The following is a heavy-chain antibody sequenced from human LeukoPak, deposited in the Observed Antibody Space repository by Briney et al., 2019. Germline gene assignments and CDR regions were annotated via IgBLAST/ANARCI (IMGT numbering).Heavy chain of an antibody. Sequence: SETLSLTCAVYGGSFSGYYWSWIRQPPGKGLEWIGEINHSGSTNYNPPLKSRVTISVDTSKNQFSLKLSSVTAADTAVYYCARGRYYDYWGQGTLVTVSS. D-gene: IGHD1-26*01. CDR3: ARGRYYDY. J-gene: IGHJ4*02. CDR1: GGSFSGYY. CDR2: INHSGST. V-gene: IGHV4-34*01.